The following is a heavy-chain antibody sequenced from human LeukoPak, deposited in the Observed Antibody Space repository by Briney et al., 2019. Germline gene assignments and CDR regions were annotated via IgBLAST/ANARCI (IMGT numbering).Heavy chain of an antibody. J-gene: IGHJ4*02. Sequence: GRSLRLSCAASGFTFSSYGMHWVRQAPGKGLEWVAFIRYDGSNKYYADSVKGRFTISRDNSKNTLYLQMNSLRAEDTAVYYCAKGASSLRVVLDYWGQGTLVTVSS. CDR3: AKGASSLRVVLDY. CDR1: GFTFSSYG. D-gene: IGHD3-9*01. V-gene: IGHV3-30*02. CDR2: IRYDGSNK.